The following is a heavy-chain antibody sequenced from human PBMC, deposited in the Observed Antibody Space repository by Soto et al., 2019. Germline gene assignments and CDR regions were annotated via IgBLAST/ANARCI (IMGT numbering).Heavy chain of an antibody. V-gene: IGHV3-23*01. Sequence: EVQLLESGGGLVQPGGSLRLSCAASGFTFSNSAMSWVRQAPGKGLEWVSSISGSSGSTYYADSVKGRFTISRDNSKNTLYLQMNSLRAEDTAVYYCAKDIVVVPAAGDCFDPWGQGTLVTVSS. J-gene: IGHJ5*02. CDR1: GFTFSNSA. D-gene: IGHD2-2*01. CDR3: AKDIVVVPAAGDCFDP. CDR2: ISGSSGST.